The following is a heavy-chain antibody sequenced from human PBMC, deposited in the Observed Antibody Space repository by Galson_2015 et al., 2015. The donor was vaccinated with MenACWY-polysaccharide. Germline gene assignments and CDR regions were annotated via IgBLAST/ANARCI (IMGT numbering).Heavy chain of an antibody. CDR1: GGSVTSDNDY. D-gene: IGHD3-16*01. J-gene: IGHJ5*02. CDR2: MSYSGRG. Sequence: ETLSLACTVSGGSVTSDNDYWGWLRPPPGKGLEWIGYMSYSGRGNSNPSLKSRVTVFIDTSKKQFSLRLTSVTAADPAMYYCGKKPTYRGSSGWSDPGGQGPWSPSPQ. V-gene: IGHV4-61*01. CDR3: GKKPTYRGSSGWSDP.